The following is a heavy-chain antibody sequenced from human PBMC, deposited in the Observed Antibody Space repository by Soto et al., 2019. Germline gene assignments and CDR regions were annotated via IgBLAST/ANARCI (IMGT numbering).Heavy chain of an antibody. Sequence: QVQLVQSGAEVKKPGASVKVSCKASGYTFNFYGITWVRQAPGQGLEWMGWISGFNGNTNYAADLQGRVTKTTDTSTSAAYMEPMGLRSDDTAVYYCVRIGVSSGHESPDFDSWGQGTLVSVSS. V-gene: IGHV1-18*01. D-gene: IGHD3-16*01. J-gene: IGHJ4*02. CDR1: GYTFNFYG. CDR3: VRIGVSSGHESPDFDS. CDR2: ISGFNGNT.